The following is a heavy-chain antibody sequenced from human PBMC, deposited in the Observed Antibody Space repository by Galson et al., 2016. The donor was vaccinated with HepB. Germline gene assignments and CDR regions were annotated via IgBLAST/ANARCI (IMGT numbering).Heavy chain of an antibody. Sequence: SLRLSCAASGFIFRKFTMHWVRQRPGKGLEWVSLVGRNGATTFYADSVKGRFTISRDNGKNSVYLQMNSLTIEDTALYYCAREHTTGWPSLESWGQGTLVSV. J-gene: IGHJ4*02. CDR2: VGRNGATT. CDR3: AREHTTGWPSLES. CDR1: GFIFRKFT. V-gene: IGHV3-43*01. D-gene: IGHD6-19*01.